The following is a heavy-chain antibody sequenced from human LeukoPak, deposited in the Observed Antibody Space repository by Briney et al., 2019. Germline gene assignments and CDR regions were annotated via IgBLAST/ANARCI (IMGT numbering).Heavy chain of an antibody. CDR2: ISSSGNYT. D-gene: IGHD4-17*01. CDR1: GFTFSSYT. J-gene: IGHJ4*02. Sequence: GGSLRLSCAASGFTFSSYTMNWVRQAPGNGLEWVSSISSSGNYTLYANSVKGRFTISRDNAKNSLYLQMNSLRAEDTAVYYCARDTYTVTTKSYDSWGQGTLVTVSS. CDR3: ARDTYTVTTKSYDS. V-gene: IGHV3-21*01.